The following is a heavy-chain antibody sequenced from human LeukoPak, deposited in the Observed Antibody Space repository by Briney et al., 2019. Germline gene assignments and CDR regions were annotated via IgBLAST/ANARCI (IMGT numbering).Heavy chain of an antibody. CDR3: ARTLTTWPYYFDF. CDR1: GGSISSYY. CDR2: IYYSGST. V-gene: IGHV4-59*01. J-gene: IGHJ4*02. Sequence: SETLSLTCTVSGGSISSYYWNWIRQPPGKGLEWIGFIYYSGSTNYNPSLKSRVTMSVDTSKNQFSLKVNSVTAADTAVYYCARTLTTWPYYFDFWGQGTLVTVSS. D-gene: IGHD4/OR15-4a*01.